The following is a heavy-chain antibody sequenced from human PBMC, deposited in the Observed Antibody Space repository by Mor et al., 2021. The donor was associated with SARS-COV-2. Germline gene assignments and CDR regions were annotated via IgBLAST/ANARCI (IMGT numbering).Heavy chain of an antibody. J-gene: IGHJ3*02. Sequence: VRQAPGKGLVWVSRINSYGTNRDYADSVEGRLTVSRDNAKNILYLQMSSLRPEDTALYFCARGFPGDAFDIWGQGTMVTVSS. CDR3: ARGFPGDAFDI. CDR2: INSYGTNR. V-gene: IGHV3-74*01.